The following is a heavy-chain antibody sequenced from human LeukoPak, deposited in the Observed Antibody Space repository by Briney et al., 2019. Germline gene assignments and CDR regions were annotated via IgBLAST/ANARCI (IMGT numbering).Heavy chain of an antibody. CDR1: GGSISSGGHY. Sequence: MPSQTLSLTCTVSGGSISSGGHYWSWIRQHPGKGLEWIGYTYNSGSTYYNPSLKSRVTISVDTSKNQFSLKVSSVTAADTAVYYCAREPYYYDSSGYFPFDYWGQGTLVTVSS. CDR2: TYNSGST. J-gene: IGHJ4*02. V-gene: IGHV4-31*03. CDR3: AREPYYYDSSGYFPFDY. D-gene: IGHD3-22*01.